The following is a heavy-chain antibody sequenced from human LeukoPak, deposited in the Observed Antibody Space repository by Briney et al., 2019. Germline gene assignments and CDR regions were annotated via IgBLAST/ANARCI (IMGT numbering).Heavy chain of an antibody. CDR2: ISGSGGSR. D-gene: IGHD3-22*01. V-gene: IGHV3-23*01. CDR3: AKDLSMTVVVSLTFDY. CDR1: GFTFSSYA. Sequence: GGSLRLSCAASGFTFSSYAMSWVRQAPGKGLEWVSAISGSGGSRYYADSVKGRFTISRDNSKNTLYLQMNSLRAEDTAVYYCAKDLSMTVVVSLTFDYWGQGTLVTVSS. J-gene: IGHJ4*02.